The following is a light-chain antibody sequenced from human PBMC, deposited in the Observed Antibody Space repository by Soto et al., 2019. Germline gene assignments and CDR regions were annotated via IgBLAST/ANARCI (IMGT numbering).Light chain of an antibody. V-gene: IGKV1-5*01. J-gene: IGKJ1*01. CDR1: QSISSW. CDR2: DAS. CDR3: HQYGRSPPT. Sequence: DIQMTQPPSTLSASVGDRVTITCRASQSISSWLAWYQQKPGKAPKLLIYDASSLESEVPSRFSGSGSGTDFTLTISSLEPEDFAVFYCHQYGRSPPTFGPGTKVDI.